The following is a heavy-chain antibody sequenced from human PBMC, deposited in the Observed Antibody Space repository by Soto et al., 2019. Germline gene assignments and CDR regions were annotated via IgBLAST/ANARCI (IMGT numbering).Heavy chain of an antibody. J-gene: IGHJ6*02. D-gene: IGHD3-10*01. Sequence: SETLSLTCTVSGGSISSYYWSWIRQSPGKGLEWIGYIHYSGIANYNPSLKSRVTMSVDTSKNQFSLKLSSVTAADTAVYYCAREYVVRGVIFYYGMDVWGQGTTVTVSS. V-gene: IGHV4-4*08. CDR1: GGSISSYY. CDR2: IHYSGIA. CDR3: AREYVVRGVIFYYGMDV.